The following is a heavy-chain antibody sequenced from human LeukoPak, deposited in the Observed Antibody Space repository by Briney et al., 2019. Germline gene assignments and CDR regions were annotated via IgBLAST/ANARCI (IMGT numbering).Heavy chain of an antibody. V-gene: IGHV3-7*01. Sequence: GGSLRLSCAGSGFTFRNYWMGWVRQPPGKGLEWVANIKRDGSEKYYVDSVKGRFTISRDNAKNSLYLQMDSLRAEDTAVYYCARSRSAGYWSQGTLVTVSS. CDR2: IKRDGSEK. CDR3: ARSRSAGY. J-gene: IGHJ4*02. CDR1: GFTFRNYW.